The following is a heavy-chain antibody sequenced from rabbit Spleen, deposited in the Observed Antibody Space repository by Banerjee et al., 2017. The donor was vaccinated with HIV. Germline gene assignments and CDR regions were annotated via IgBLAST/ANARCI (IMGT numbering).Heavy chain of an antibody. CDR1: GFSFSNKAV. Sequence: QEQLEESGGGLVKPEGSLKLSCTASGFSFSNKAVMCWVRQAPGKGLEWIACINAVTGKAVYASWAKGRFTFSKTSSTTVTLQMTSLTAADTATYFCARDAGSGDYIDVYFDLWGPGTLVTVS. V-gene: IGHV1S45*01. CDR2: INAVTGKA. J-gene: IGHJ4*01. CDR3: ARDAGSGDYIDVYFDL. D-gene: IGHD8-1*01.